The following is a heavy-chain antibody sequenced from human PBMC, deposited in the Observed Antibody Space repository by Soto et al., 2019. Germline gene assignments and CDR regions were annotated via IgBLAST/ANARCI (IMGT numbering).Heavy chain of an antibody. CDR1: GFTFSSIW. Sequence: EVQLVESGGGFVQPGGARRLSCAASGFTFSSIWMHWVRQATGKGLVWVSCINSDGSTTSYADSVKGRFTISRDNAKNTLYLQMNSLTAAYTGVDYCVRGIRWGQGTLVTVSS. V-gene: IGHV3-74*01. D-gene: IGHD3-3*02. CDR2: INSDGSTT. CDR3: VRGIR. J-gene: IGHJ4*02.